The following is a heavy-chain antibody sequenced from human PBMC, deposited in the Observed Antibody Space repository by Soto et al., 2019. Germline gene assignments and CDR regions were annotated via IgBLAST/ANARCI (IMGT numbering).Heavy chain of an antibody. CDR2: ISKSGYT. D-gene: IGHD2-2*01. Sequence: GGSLRLSCTVSGFAFNNYGINWVRQAPGKGLEWVSSISKSGYTYYSDSVKGRFTISRDNAKNSVSLQMNTLRVEDTAVYYCAREDSIIIPAVSDFWGQGTLVTVSS. CDR1: GFAFNNYG. V-gene: IGHV3-21*01. J-gene: IGHJ4*02. CDR3: AREDSIIIPAVSDF.